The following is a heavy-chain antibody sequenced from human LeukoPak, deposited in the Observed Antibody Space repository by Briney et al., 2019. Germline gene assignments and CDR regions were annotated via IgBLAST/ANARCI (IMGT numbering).Heavy chain of an antibody. CDR1: GGSISSGSYY. Sequence: PSETLSLTCTVSGGSISSGSYYWSWLRQPAGKGLEWIGRIYTSGNTNYNPSLKSRVTISVDTSKNQFPLKLSSVTAADTAVYYCASNYYDFWSGYPSYYYYMDVWGKGTPVTVSS. J-gene: IGHJ6*03. CDR3: ASNYYDFWSGYPSYYYYMDV. V-gene: IGHV4-61*02. CDR2: IYTSGNT. D-gene: IGHD3-3*01.